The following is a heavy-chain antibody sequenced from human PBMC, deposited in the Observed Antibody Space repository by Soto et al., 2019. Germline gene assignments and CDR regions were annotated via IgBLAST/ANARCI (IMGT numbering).Heavy chain of an antibody. CDR3: AKDINGYSSGWYKEIVA. CDR2: ISGSGGST. Sequence: SGGSLRLSCAASGFTFSSYAMSWVRQAPGKGLEWVSAISGSGGSTYYADSVKGRFTISRDNSKNTLYLQMNSLRAEDTAVYYCAKDINGYSSGWYKEIVAWGQGTLVTVSS. D-gene: IGHD6-19*01. J-gene: IGHJ5*02. CDR1: GFTFSSYA. V-gene: IGHV3-23*01.